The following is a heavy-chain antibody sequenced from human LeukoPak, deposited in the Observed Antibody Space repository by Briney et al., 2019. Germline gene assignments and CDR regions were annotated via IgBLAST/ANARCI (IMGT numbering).Heavy chain of an antibody. Sequence: ASVKVSCKASGYTFTSYYMHWVRQAPGQGLEWMGIINPSGGSTSYAQKFQGRVTVTRDMSTSTVYMELSSLRSEDTAVYYCARSLSWRNWFDPWGQGTLVTVSS. CDR1: GYTFTSYY. D-gene: IGHD6-13*01. J-gene: IGHJ5*02. V-gene: IGHV1-46*01. CDR2: INPSGGST. CDR3: ARSLSWRNWFDP.